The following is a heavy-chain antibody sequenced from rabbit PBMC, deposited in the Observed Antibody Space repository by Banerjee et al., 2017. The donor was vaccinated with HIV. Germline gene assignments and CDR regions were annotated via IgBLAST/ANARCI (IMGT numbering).Heavy chain of an antibody. CDR2: IDPVFGST. Sequence: QLVESGGGLVQPGGSLKLSCKASGFSLSSYSMQWVRQAPGKGLEWIGYIDPVFGSTYYASWVNGRFPISSHNAQNTLYLQLNSLTAADTATYFCVRTTMTMVTDYFNLWGPGTLVTVS. D-gene: IGHD2-1*01. CDR1: GFSLSSYS. J-gene: IGHJ4*01. V-gene: IGHV1S7*01. CDR3: VRTTMTMVTDYFNL.